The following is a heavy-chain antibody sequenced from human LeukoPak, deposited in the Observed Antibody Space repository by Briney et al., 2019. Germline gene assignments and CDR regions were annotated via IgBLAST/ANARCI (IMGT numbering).Heavy chain of an antibody. CDR2: IYYSGST. J-gene: IGHJ1*01. CDR1: GGSISSSSYY. D-gene: IGHD6-13*01. Sequence: SETLSLTCTVSGGSISSSSYYWGWIRQPPGTGLEWIGSIYYSGSTYYNPSLKSRVTISVDTSKNQFSLKLSAVTAADTAVYYCARGPLKARCGLLGSSCLVQHWGQGTLSPSPQ. V-gene: IGHV4-39*07. CDR3: ARGPLKARCGLLGSSCLVQH.